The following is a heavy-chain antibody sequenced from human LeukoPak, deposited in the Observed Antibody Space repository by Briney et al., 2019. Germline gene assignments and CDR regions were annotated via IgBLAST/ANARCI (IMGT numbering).Heavy chain of an antibody. J-gene: IGHJ4*02. D-gene: IGHD1-20*01. Sequence: GGSLRLSCAASGFTVNSNYMTWVRQAPGKGLEWVSIIYSGGSTYYADSVKGRFTISRDNSKNTLYLQMGSLRAEDMAVYYCARAGYRYNWNYSDYWGQGTLVTVSS. CDR2: IYSGGST. CDR3: ARAGYRYNWNYSDY. V-gene: IGHV3-66*01. CDR1: GFTVNSNY.